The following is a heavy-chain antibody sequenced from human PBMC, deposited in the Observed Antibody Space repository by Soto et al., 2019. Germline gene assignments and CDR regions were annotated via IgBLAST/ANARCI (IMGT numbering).Heavy chain of an antibody. J-gene: IGHJ5*02. CDR3: ARVVVAEDDNWFDP. CDR1: GGSFSGYY. D-gene: IGHD2-15*01. Sequence: QVQLQQWGAGLLKPSETLSLTCAVYGGSFSGYYWSWIRQPPGKGLEWIGEINLRGSTNYNPSLKSRVTISVDTSKNQFSLKLSSVTAADTAVYYCARVVVAEDDNWFDPWGQGTLVTVSS. CDR2: INLRGST. V-gene: IGHV4-34*01.